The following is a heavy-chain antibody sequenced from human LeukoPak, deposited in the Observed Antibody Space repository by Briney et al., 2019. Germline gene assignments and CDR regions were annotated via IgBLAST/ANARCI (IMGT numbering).Heavy chain of an antibody. CDR1: GFTFSGSA. Sequence: GGSLRLSCAASGFTFSGSAMHWVRQAPDKGLEWVAFIRYKGSSKYYADSVKGRFTISRDNSKNTLYLQMDSLRPEDTAVYYCAKDLLRDRWFGESWGQGTLVTVSS. CDR3: AKDLLRDRWFGES. J-gene: IGHJ5*02. D-gene: IGHD3-10*01. CDR2: IRYKGSSK. V-gene: IGHV3-30*02.